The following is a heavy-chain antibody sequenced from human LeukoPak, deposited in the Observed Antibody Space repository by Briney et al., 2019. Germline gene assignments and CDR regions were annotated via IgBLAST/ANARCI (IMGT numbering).Heavy chain of an antibody. V-gene: IGHV3-23*01. D-gene: IGHD3-10*01. CDR2: ISGSGGST. Sequence: GGSLRLSCAASGFTFSNYGMSWVRQAPGKGLEWVSAISGSGGSTYYADSVKGRFTISRDNSKNTLYLQMNSLRAEDTAVYYCAKFSHGTAYGSGSYYIYWGQGTLVTVSS. J-gene: IGHJ4*02. CDR1: GFTFSNYG. CDR3: AKFSHGTAYGSGSYYIY.